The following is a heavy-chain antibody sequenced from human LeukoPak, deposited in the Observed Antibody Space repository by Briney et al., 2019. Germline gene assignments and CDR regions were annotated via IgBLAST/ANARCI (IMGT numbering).Heavy chain of an antibody. V-gene: IGHV4-34*01. CDR2: INQSRIT. CDR1: GAPFSGYE. Sequence: PSETLSLTCAVYGAPFSGYEWYWIRQPPGKGPEWIGEINQSRITNYNPSLKSRVSISVDTSKNQFSLKLSSVTAADTAVYYCATTSRHCGQGTLVTVSS. CDR3: ATTSRH. J-gene: IGHJ4*02.